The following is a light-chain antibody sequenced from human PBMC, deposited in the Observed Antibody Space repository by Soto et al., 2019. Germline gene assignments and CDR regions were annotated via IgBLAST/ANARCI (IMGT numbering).Light chain of an antibody. J-gene: IGLJ3*02. V-gene: IGLV1-44*01. CDR2: GDN. Sequence: QSVLTQSPSVSGTPGQGVTISCSGGTSNIGTYTVNWYQQLPGTAPKVLIYGDNQRPSGVADRFSGSKSGTSASLAISGLQSEDEADYFCCSYAGFSTLVFGGGTKLTVL. CDR1: TSNIGTYT. CDR3: CSYAGFSTLV.